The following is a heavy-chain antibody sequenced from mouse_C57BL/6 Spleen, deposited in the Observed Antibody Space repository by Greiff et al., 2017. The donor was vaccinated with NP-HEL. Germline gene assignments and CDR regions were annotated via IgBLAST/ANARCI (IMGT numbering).Heavy chain of an antibody. Sequence: DVKLQESGPELVKPGASVKMSCKASGYTFTDYNMHWVKQSHGKSLEWIGYINPNNGGTSYNQKFKGKATLTVNKSSSTAYMELRSLTSEDSAVYYCARNEGPVAFECWGQGPSVSVSS. CDR1: GYTFTDYN. CDR3: ARNEGPVAFEC. J-gene: IGHJ4*01. D-gene: IGHD1-1*02. V-gene: IGHV1-22*01. CDR2: INPNNGGT.